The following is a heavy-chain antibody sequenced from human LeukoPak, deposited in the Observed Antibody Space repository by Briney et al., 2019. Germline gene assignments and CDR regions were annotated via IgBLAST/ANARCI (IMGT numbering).Heavy chain of an antibody. V-gene: IGHV3-74*01. CDR3: ARDWFHAIDY. D-gene: IGHD2/OR15-2a*01. CDR2: IRCDGSDT. Sequence: PGGSLRLSCAASGFTFSDNWMHWVRQAPGEGLVWVSLIRCDGSDTRYAESVKGRFTISRDNAKNTLYLQMNSLRGEDTAVYYCARDWFHAIDYWGQGTLVTVSS. CDR1: GFTFSDNW. J-gene: IGHJ4*02.